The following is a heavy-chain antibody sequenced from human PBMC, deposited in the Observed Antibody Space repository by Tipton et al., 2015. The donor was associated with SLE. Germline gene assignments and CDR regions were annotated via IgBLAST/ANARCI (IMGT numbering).Heavy chain of an antibody. V-gene: IGHV3-30*03. CDR1: GFTFSSYG. J-gene: IGHJ4*02. D-gene: IGHD6-13*01. CDR2: ISYDGSNK. CDR3: ARWEYNNSWLLDY. Sequence: QLVQSGGGVVQPGRSLRLSCAASGFTFSSYGMHWVRQAPGKGLEWVAVISYDGSNKYYADSVKGRFTISRDNSKNTMYLQMNSLRAEDTAVYYCARWEYNNSWLLDYWGQGTLVTGSS.